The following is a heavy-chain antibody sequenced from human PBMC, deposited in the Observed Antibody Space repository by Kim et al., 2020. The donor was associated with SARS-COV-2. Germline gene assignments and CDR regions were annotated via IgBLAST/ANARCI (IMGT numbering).Heavy chain of an antibody. CDR2: ISGSGGST. CDR1: GFTFSSYA. CDR3: AKKNRNYYGSGSFPDY. V-gene: IGHV3-23*01. J-gene: IGHJ4*01. D-gene: IGHD3-10*01. Sequence: GGSLRLSCAASGFTFSSYAMSWVRQAPGKGLEWVSAISGSGGSTYYAYFVKGLFTISRDNSKNTLYLKINILRAEDTAVYYCAKKNRNYYGSGSFPDYLG.